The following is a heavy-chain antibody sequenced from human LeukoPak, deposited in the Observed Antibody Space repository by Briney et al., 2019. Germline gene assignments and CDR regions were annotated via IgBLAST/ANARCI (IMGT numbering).Heavy chain of an antibody. V-gene: IGHV1-8*01. J-gene: IGHJ5*02. Sequence: ASVKVSCMASGYTFTSYDINWVRQATGQGLEWMGWMNPNSGNTGYAQKFQGRVTMTRNTSISTAYMELSSLRSEDTAVYYCARGVGYSGGNWFDPWGQGTLVTVSS. CDR3: ARGVGYSGGNWFDP. CDR1: GYTFTSYD. D-gene: IGHD5-18*01. CDR2: MNPNSGNT.